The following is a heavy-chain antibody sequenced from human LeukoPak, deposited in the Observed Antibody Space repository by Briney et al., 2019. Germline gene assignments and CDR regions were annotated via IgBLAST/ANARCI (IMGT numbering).Heavy chain of an antibody. J-gene: IGHJ5*02. CDR3: AREARYCSRTSCYRRGWFDP. CDR1: GGSFSGYY. V-gene: IGHV4-34*01. CDR2: INHSGST. D-gene: IGHD2-2*01. Sequence: SETLSLTCAVYGGSFSGYYWSWIRQPPGKGLEWIGEINHSGSTNYNPSLKSRVTISVDTSKNQFSLKLSSVTAADTAVYYCAREARYCSRTSCYRRGWFDPWGQGTLVTVSS.